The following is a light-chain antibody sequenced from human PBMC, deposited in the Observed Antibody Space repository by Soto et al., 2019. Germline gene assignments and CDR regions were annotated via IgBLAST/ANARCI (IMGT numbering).Light chain of an antibody. CDR2: DAS. Sequence: EIVLTQSPATLSLSPGERATLSCRASQSVSSYLAWYQQKPGQAPRLLIYDASARATGIPARFSGSGYGTDFTLTISSLEPEDFAVYYCQQRSNWPGTFGQGTKLEIK. V-gene: IGKV3-11*01. J-gene: IGKJ2*01. CDR1: QSVSSY. CDR3: QQRSNWPGT.